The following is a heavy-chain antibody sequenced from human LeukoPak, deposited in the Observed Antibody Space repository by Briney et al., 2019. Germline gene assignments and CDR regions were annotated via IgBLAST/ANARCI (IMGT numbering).Heavy chain of an antibody. D-gene: IGHD2-15*01. J-gene: IGHJ6*03. CDR2: ISYDGSNK. CDR3: ARDPGYCSGGSCQYYYYYYMDV. V-gene: IGHV3-30*04. Sequence: PWGSLPLSCAASGFTVSSYAMHWIRQAPGKGLEWVAVISYDGSNKYYADSVKGRFTISRDNAKHSLYLQMNSLRAEDTAVYYCARDPGYCSGGSCQYYYYYYMDVWGKGTTVTVSS. CDR1: GFTVSSYA.